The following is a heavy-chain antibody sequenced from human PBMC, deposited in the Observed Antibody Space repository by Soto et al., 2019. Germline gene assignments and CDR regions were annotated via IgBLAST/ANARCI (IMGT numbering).Heavy chain of an antibody. D-gene: IGHD4-17*01. CDR3: AKEPYGNYGSYFDY. V-gene: IGHV3-23*01. CDR2: VSGSADGT. J-gene: IGHJ4*02. Sequence: EVQLLESGGGLVQPGGSLRLSCAGAGFTFSNYAMSWVRQAPGKGLEWVSAVSGSADGTYYADSVKGRFTISRDNSKNTLYMQMNSLRAEDTAVYYCAKEPYGNYGSYFDYWGQGTVVTVSS. CDR1: GFTFSNYA.